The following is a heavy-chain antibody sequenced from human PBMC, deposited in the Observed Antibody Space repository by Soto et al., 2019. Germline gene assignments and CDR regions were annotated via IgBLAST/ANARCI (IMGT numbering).Heavy chain of an antibody. D-gene: IGHD3-22*01. V-gene: IGHV3-74*01. CDR2: INSDGTGT. Sequence: GGSLRLSCAASRFTFSTYWMHWVRQAPGKGLVWVSRINSDGTGTSYADSVKGRITISRDNAKNTLYLQMNSLRSEDTAVYYCAGDSSGYSYDAFDIWGQGTMVTVSS. CDR3: AGDSSGYSYDAFDI. CDR1: RFTFSTYW. J-gene: IGHJ3*02.